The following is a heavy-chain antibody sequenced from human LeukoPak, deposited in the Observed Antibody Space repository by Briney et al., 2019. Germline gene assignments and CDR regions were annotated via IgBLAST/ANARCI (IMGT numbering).Heavy chain of an antibody. Sequence: GSLRLSCAASGFTFSSYAMSWVRQAPGKGLEWVSGIIGIGVGTYYADSVKGRFTISRDNAKNTLYLQMNSLRAEDTAVYYCAKGGAGARYDFWSGHPNWFDPWGQGTLVTVSS. D-gene: IGHD3-3*01. CDR2: IIGIGVGT. CDR1: GFTFSSYA. J-gene: IGHJ5*02. V-gene: IGHV3-23*01. CDR3: AKGGAGARYDFWSGHPNWFDP.